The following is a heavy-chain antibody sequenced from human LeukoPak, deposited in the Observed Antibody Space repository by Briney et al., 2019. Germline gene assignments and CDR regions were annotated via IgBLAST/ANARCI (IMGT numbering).Heavy chain of an antibody. V-gene: IGHV3-48*03. J-gene: IGHJ3*02. CDR1: GFTFSSYE. D-gene: IGHD6-19*01. Sequence: PGGSLRLSCAASGFTFSSYEMNWVRQAPGKGLEWLSYISSSVSTTYSADSVKGRFTISRDNARNSLYLQMNSLRVEDTAVYYCARGGSGWYLHAFDIWGQGTVVTVSS. CDR3: ARGGSGWYLHAFDI. CDR2: ISSSVSTT.